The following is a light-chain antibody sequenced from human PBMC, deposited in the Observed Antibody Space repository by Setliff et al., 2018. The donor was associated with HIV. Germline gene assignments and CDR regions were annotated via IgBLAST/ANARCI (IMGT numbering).Light chain of an antibody. J-gene: IGLJ1*01. CDR3: AAWDDSLGGYV. CDR2: RNN. CDR1: SSNIGSNA. Sequence: QSVLTQPPSASGSPGQRVTISCSGSSSNIGSNAVNWYQQLPGTAPKLLIYRNNQRPSGVPDRFSGSKSGTSASLAISGLRSEDEADYYCAAWDDSLGGYVFGTGTKVTVL. V-gene: IGLV1-47*01.